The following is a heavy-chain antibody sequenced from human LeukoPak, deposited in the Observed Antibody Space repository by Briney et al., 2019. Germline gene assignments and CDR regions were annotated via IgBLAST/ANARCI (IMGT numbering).Heavy chain of an antibody. CDR3: ASVEMATSSGAFDI. CDR1: GGSISSSNW. CDR2: IYHSGST. V-gene: IGHV4-4*02. D-gene: IGHD5-24*01. Sequence: SETLSLTCAVSGGSISSSNWWSWVRQPPGKGLEWIGEIYHSGSTNYNPSLKSRVTISVDKSKNQFSLKLSSVTAADTAAYYCASVEMATSSGAFDIWGQGTMVTVSS. J-gene: IGHJ3*02.